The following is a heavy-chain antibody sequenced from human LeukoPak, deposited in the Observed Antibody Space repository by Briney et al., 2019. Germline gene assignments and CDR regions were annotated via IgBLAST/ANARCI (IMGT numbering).Heavy chain of an antibody. CDR3: AKSGYNRFDY. D-gene: IGHD5-24*01. CDR1: GFTFSSYA. CDR2: ISASGGST. V-gene: IGHV3-23*01. Sequence: GGSLRLSCGASGFTFSSYAMSWVRQAPGKGLEWVSLISASGGSTHYADSVKGRVTISRDKSKNTLYLQMNSLRAEDTAVYYCAKSGYNRFDYWGQGTLVTVSS. J-gene: IGHJ4*02.